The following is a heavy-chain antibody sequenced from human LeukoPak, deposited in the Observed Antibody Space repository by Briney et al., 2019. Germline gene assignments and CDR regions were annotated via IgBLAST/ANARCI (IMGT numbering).Heavy chain of an antibody. CDR1: GFTFDDYG. Sequence: GGSLRLSCAASGFTFDDYGMSWVRQAPGKGLEWVSCINWNGGSTGYADSVKGRFTISRDNAKNSLYLQMNSLRAEDTALFYCARRRVTLVRGVDITSYYFDYWGQGTLVTVSS. V-gene: IGHV3-20*04. J-gene: IGHJ4*02. CDR2: INWNGGST. D-gene: IGHD3-10*01. CDR3: ARRRVTLVRGVDITSYYFDY.